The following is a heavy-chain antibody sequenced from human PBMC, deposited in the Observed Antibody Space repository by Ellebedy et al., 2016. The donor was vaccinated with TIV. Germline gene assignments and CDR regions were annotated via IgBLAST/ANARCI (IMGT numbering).Heavy chain of an antibody. D-gene: IGHD4-23*01. CDR2: ISYDGSNK. Sequence: GESLKISXAASGFTFSSYAMHWVRQAPGKGLEWVAVISYDGSNKYYADSVKGRFTISRDNSKNTLYLQMNSLRAEDTAVYYCASGTVDNLDYWGQGTLVTVSS. V-gene: IGHV3-30-3*01. CDR3: ASGTVDNLDY. CDR1: GFTFSSYA. J-gene: IGHJ4*02.